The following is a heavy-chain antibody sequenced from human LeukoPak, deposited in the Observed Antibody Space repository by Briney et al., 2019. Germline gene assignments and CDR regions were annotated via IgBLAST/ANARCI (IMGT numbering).Heavy chain of an antibody. J-gene: IGHJ4*02. D-gene: IGHD2-2*01. CDR2: ISGSGGST. CDR3: AKGYCTSTSCPLGY. CDR1: GFTFSSYA. Sequence: GGSLRLSCAASGFTFSSYAMSWVRQATGKGLEWVSAISGSGGSTYYADSVKGRFTISRDNSKNTLYLQMNSLRAEDTAVYYCAKGYCTSTSCPLGYWGQGTLVTVSS. V-gene: IGHV3-23*01.